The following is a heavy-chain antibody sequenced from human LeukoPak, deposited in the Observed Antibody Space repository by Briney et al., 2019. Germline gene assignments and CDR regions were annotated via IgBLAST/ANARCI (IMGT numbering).Heavy chain of an antibody. V-gene: IGHV3-9*01. CDR1: GFTFDDYA. Sequence: PGGSLRLSCAASGFTFDDYAMHWVRQAPGKGLEWVSGISWNSGSIGYADSVKGRFTISRDNANNSLYLQMNSLRAEDTALYYCAKELNRGNYYGMDVWGQGTTVTVSS. CDR3: AKELNRGNYYGMDV. CDR2: ISWNSGSI. J-gene: IGHJ6*02. D-gene: IGHD1-14*01.